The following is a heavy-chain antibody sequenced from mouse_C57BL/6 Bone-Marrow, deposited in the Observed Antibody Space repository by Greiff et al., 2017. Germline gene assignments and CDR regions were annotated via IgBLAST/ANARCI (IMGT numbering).Heavy chain of an antibody. J-gene: IGHJ3*01. D-gene: IGHD1-1*01. CDR3: TRSLSYYYGRSPAY. V-gene: IGHV5-9-1*02. CDR1: GFTFSSYA. CDR2: ISSGGDYI. Sequence: EVQRVESGAGLVKPGGSLKLSCAASGFTFSSYAMSWVRQTPEKRLEWVAYISSGGDYIYYADTVKGRFTISRDNARNTLYLQMSSLKSEDTAMYYCTRSLSYYYGRSPAYWGPGALVSVAA.